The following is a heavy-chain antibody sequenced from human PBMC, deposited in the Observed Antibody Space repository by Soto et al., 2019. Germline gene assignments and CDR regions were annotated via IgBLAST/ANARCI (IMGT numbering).Heavy chain of an antibody. J-gene: IGHJ6*02. Sequence: QVQLQQWGAGLLKPSETLSLTCAVYGGSFSGYYWSWIRQPPGKGLEWMGEINHSGSTNYNPSLKSRVTISVDTSKNQFSRKLSSVTAADTAVYYCARGTRVTVVVPDAPTGWYYGMDVWGQGTTVTVSS. V-gene: IGHV4-34*01. CDR1: GGSFSGYY. CDR2: INHSGST. CDR3: ARGTRVTVVVPDAPTGWYYGMDV. D-gene: IGHD2-2*01.